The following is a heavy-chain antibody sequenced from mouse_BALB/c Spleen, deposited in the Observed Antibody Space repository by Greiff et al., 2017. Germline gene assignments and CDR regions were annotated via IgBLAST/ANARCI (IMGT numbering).Heavy chain of an antibody. CDR1: GFSLTSYG. CDR2: IWSGGST. Sequence: VMLVESGPGLVQPSQSLSITCTVSGFSLTSYGVHWVRQSPGKGLEWLGVIWSGGSTDYNAAFISRLSISKDNSKSQVFFKMNSLQADDTAIYYCARSITTVVPYAMDYWGQGTSVTVSS. D-gene: IGHD1-1*01. J-gene: IGHJ4*01. CDR3: ARSITTVVPYAMDY. V-gene: IGHV2-4-1*01.